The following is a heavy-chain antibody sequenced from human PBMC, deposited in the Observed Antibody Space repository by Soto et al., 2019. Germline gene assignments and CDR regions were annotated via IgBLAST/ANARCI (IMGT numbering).Heavy chain of an antibody. J-gene: IGHJ1*01. V-gene: IGHV4-39*02. CDR2: IYYSGAT. CDR3: ARLAYSGYLQY. CDR1: GDSISTSSYY. D-gene: IGHD1-26*01. Sequence: SETLSLTCDVSGDSISTSSYYSGCIRQPPGKGLEWIASIYYSGATYYNPSLQSRVTISVDTSNNRFSLTLSSLTAADTAVYFCARLAYSGYLQYWGQGSLVTVSS.